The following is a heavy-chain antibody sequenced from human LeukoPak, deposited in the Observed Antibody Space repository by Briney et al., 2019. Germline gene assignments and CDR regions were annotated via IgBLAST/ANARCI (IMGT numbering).Heavy chain of an antibody. CDR3: ARLRRNSDKSGFYYYYHY. V-gene: IGHV3-21*06. D-gene: IGHD3-22*01. CDR2: INTVASYI. Sequence: GGSLRLSCAASGLTFSSFSFNWVRQGPGKGLEWVSSINTVASYIYYADSVKGRFTISRDNAKNSLYLQMNSLRAEDTGAYYCARLRRNSDKSGFYYYYHYWGQGTLVTVSS. J-gene: IGHJ4*02. CDR1: GLTFSSFS.